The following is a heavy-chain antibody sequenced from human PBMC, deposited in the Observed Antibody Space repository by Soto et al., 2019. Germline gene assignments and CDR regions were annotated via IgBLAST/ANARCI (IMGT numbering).Heavy chain of an antibody. Sequence: PSDTLALNCTDSSCSNSGDYWGWIRQPPGKGLEWIGYIYYSGSTNYNPSLKSRVTISVDTSKNQFSLKLSSVTAADTAVYYCARRYGDYFDYWGQGTLVTVS. D-gene: IGHD4-17*01. J-gene: IGHJ4*02. V-gene: IGHV4-59*08. CDR2: IYYSGST. CDR1: SCSNSGDY. CDR3: ARRYGDYFDY.